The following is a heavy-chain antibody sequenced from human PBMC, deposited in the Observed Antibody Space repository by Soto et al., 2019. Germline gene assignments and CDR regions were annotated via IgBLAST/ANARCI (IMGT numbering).Heavy chain of an antibody. CDR2: IYYRGST. V-gene: IGHV4-59*01. CDR3: ARDRGIAAQTDAFDI. D-gene: IGHD6-13*01. CDR1: GGSISSYY. J-gene: IGHJ3*02. Sequence: SETLSLTCTVSGGSISSYYWSWIRQPPGKGLEWIGYIYYRGSTNYNPSLKIRVTISVDTSKNQFTLKLSSVTAADTTVYYCARDRGIAAQTDAFDIWGQGTMVTFSS.